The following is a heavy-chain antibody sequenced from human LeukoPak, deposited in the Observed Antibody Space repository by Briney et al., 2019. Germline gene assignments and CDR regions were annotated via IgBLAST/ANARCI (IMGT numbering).Heavy chain of an antibody. V-gene: IGHV4-34*01. D-gene: IGHD3-10*01. CDR3: ASRGPKGSDY. CDR1: GGSFSGYY. Sequence: SETLSLTCAVYGGSFSGYYWSWIRQPPGRGLEWIGEINHSGSTNYNPSLKSRVTISVDTSKNQFSLKLSSVTAADTAVYYCASRGPKGSDYWGQGNLVTVSS. CDR2: INHSGST. J-gene: IGHJ4*02.